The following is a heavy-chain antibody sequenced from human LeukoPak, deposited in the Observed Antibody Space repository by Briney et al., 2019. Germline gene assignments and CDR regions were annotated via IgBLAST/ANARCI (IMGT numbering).Heavy chain of an antibody. D-gene: IGHD2-15*01. J-gene: IGHJ3*01. CDR2: ISGYTGDT. V-gene: IGHV1-18*01. Sequence: ASVKVSCKTSGYTFTNYDIYWVRQAPGQGLECMGWISGYTGDTKYAQILQGRFTVTTDTSTSTAYMELRSLTYDDTAVYYCARAGYCGDGGCRGGSAFDVWGQGTMVTVSS. CDR1: GYTFTNYD. CDR3: ARAGYCGDGGCRGGSAFDV.